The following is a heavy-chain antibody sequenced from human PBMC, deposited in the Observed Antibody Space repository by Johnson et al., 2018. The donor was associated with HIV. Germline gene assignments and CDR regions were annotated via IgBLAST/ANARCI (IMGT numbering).Heavy chain of an antibody. J-gene: IGHJ3*02. CDR2: IYSGGST. CDR3: AKEDGYSYGSDAFDI. V-gene: IGHV3-23*03. CDR1: GFTFSSYA. D-gene: IGHD5-18*01. Sequence: VQLVESGGGLVQPGGSLRLSCAASGFTFSSYAMSWVRQAPGQGLEWASVIYSGGSTSYADSVTGRFTISRDTTNNTLYLQMNSLRAEDTAVYYCAKEDGYSYGSDAFDIWGQGTMVTVSS.